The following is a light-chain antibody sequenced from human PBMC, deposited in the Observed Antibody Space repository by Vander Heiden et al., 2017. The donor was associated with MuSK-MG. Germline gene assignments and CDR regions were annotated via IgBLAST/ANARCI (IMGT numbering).Light chain of an antibody. J-gene: IGKJ4*01. CDR3: RQSYSTPIT. CDR2: AAS. CDR1: QSISSY. V-gene: IGKV1-39*01. Sequence: DIQMTQSPSSLSASVGDRVTITCRASQSISSYLNCYQQKPGKAPKLLIDAASSFQSGVPSRCSGSGSATELTLSISRLQHEDFATSYCRQSYSTPITFGGGTKVEIK.